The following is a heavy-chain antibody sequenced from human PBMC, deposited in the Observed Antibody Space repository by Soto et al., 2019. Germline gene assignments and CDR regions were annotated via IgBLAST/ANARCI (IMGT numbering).Heavy chain of an antibody. Sequence: SETLSLTCTVSGGSISSSSYYWGWIRQPPGKGLEWIGSIYYSGSTYYNPSLKSRVTISVDTSKNQFSLKLSSVTAADTAVYYCARSTTTVVTLGYWGQGTLVTVSS. D-gene: IGHD4-17*01. CDR1: GGSISSSSYY. V-gene: IGHV4-39*01. J-gene: IGHJ4*02. CDR2: IYYSGST. CDR3: ARSTTTVVTLGY.